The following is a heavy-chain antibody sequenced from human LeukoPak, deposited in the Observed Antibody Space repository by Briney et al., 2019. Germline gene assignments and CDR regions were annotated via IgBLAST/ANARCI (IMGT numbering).Heavy chain of an antibody. CDR1: GGSFSSYY. CDR3: ARESGGSSHFDY. Sequence: SETLSLTCAVYGGSFSSYYWSWIRQPPGKGLEWIGYIYYSGSTNYNPSLKSRVTISVDTSKNQFSLKLSSVTAADTAVYYCARESGGSSHFDYWGQGTLVTVSS. J-gene: IGHJ4*02. D-gene: IGHD1-26*01. V-gene: IGHV4-59*01. CDR2: IYYSGST.